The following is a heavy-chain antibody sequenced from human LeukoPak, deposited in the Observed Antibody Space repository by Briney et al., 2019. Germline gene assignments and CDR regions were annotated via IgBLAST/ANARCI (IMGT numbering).Heavy chain of an antibody. D-gene: IGHD4-17*01. Sequence: PGGSLRLSCAASGFTVSSNYMNWVRQAPGKGLEWVSVIYSSGSTYYADSVKGRFTISRDNSKDTPYLQMNSLRAEDTAVYYCARDLYGVSPDYWGQGTLVTVSS. J-gene: IGHJ4*02. CDR3: ARDLYGVSPDY. CDR2: IYSSGST. V-gene: IGHV3-53*01. CDR1: GFTVSSNY.